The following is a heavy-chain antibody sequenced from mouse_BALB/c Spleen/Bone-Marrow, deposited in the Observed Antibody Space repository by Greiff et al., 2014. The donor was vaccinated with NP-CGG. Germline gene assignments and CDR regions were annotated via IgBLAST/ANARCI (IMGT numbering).Heavy chain of an antibody. D-gene: IGHD4-1*01. CDR2: ISSGSSTI. CDR3: ARGGNWEDFDY. V-gene: IGHV5-17*02. J-gene: IGHJ2*01. CDR1: GFTFSRFG. Sequence: EVNLVESGGGLVQPGGSRKLSCAASGFTFSRFGMHWVRQAPERGLEWVAYISSGSSTIFYADTVKGRFTISRDNPKNTLFLQMTSLRSEDTAMYYCARGGNWEDFDYWGQGTTLTVSS.